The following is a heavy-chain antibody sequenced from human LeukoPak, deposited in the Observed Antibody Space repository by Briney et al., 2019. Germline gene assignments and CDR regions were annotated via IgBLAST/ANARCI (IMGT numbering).Heavy chain of an antibody. CDR2: INHSGST. J-gene: IGHJ4*02. Sequence: SETLSLTCAVYGGSFSGYYWSWIRQSPGRGLEWIGEINHSGSTNYSPSLKSRVTISVDTSKNQFSLKLSSVTAADTAVYYCARHEGDGYNYMFDYWGQGTLVTVSS. CDR1: GGSFSGYY. D-gene: IGHD5-24*01. V-gene: IGHV4-34*01. CDR3: ARHEGDGYNYMFDY.